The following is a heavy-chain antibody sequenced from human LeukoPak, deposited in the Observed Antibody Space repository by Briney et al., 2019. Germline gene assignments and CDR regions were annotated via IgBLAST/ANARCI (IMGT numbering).Heavy chain of an antibody. J-gene: IGHJ3*01. D-gene: IGHD6-25*01. Sequence: SETLSLTCTVSGGSISSYHWSWIRQPPGKGLEWIGYIYYSGSTNYNPSLKSRVTISIDASKNQFSLWLNSVTAADTAVYHCASARLGSGLEGAFDVWGQGTMVTVSS. CDR1: GGSISSYH. V-gene: IGHV4-59*01. CDR3: ASARLGSGLEGAFDV. CDR2: IYYSGST.